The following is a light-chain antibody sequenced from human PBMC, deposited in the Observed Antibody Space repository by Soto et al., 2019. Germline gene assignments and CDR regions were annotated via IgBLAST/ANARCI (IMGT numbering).Light chain of an antibody. CDR1: SSDVGGYNY. V-gene: IGLV2-14*01. Sequence: QSVLTQPASVSGSPGQSITISCTGTSSDVGGYNYVSWYQQHPGKAPKLMIYDVSNRPSGVSNRSSGSKSGNTASLTISGLQAEDEADYYCSSYTSSSTPLVFGTGTKLTVL. CDR2: DVS. J-gene: IGLJ1*01. CDR3: SSYTSSSTPLV.